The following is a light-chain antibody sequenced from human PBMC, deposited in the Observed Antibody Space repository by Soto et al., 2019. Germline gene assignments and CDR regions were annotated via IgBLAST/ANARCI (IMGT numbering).Light chain of an antibody. V-gene: IGLV2-11*01. J-gene: IGLJ2*01. CDR1: SSDVGGYNY. CDR3: CSYAGTYTHVV. Sequence: QSALTQPRSVSGSPGQSVTISCTGTSSDVGGYNYVSWYQQHPGKAPKLMIYDVSKRPSGVPDRFSGSKSGNTASLTISGLQAEDEADYYCCSYAGTYTHVVFGGATQLTVL. CDR2: DVS.